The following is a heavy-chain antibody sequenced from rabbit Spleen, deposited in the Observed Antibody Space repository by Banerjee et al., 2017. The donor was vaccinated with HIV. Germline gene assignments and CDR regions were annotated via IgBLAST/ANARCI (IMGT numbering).Heavy chain of an antibody. CDR2: IYVGSGGGT. J-gene: IGHJ4*01. D-gene: IGHD1-1*01. CDR1: GVSFSSSSY. CDR3: ARDLDGVIGWNFGW. V-gene: IGHV1S40*01. Sequence: QSLEESGGELVKPGAYLKLTCTATGVSFSSSSYMCRGRQAPGKGLEWTACIYVGSGGGTKYASWAKGRFTISKTSSTTVTLRMTSLTAADRATYFCARDLDGVIGWNFGWWGPGTLVTVS.